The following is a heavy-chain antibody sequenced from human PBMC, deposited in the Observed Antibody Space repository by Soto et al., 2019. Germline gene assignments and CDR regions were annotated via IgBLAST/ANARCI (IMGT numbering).Heavy chain of an antibody. D-gene: IGHD1-20*01. V-gene: IGHV1-8*01. J-gene: IGHJ6*02. CDR2: MNPNSGNT. Sequence: ASVKVSCKASGYTFTSYDINWVRQATGQGLEWMGWMNPNSGNTGYAQKFQGRVTMTRNTSISTAYMELSSLRSEDTAVYYCAIRGPITGSRRGMDFWGQGTTVTVSS. CDR3: AIRGPITGSRRGMDF. CDR1: GYTFTSYD.